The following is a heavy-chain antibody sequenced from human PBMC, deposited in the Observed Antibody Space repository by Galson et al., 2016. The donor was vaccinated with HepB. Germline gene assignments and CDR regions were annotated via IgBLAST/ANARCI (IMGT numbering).Heavy chain of an antibody. CDR1: GLNFSPYG. CDR2: ISHDGSNT. J-gene: IGHJ4*02. V-gene: IGHV3-30*04. CDR3: VGDVSYKIDY. Sequence: SLRLSCAASGLNFSPYGMHWVRQAPGKGLEWVAGISHDGSNTYHADSVKGRFTISRDNTKNTLFLQMKSLGAEDTAVYYCVGDVSYKIDYWGLGTLVTVSS. D-gene: IGHD1-26*01.